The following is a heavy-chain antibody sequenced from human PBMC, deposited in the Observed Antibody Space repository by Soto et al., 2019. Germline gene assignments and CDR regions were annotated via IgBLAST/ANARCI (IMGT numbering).Heavy chain of an antibody. CDR1: GFTFSSYA. CDR2: ISYDGSNK. Sequence: GGSLRLSCAASGFTFSSYAMHWVRQAPGKGLEWVAVISYDGSNKYYADSVKGRFTISRDNSKNTLYLQMNSLRAEDTAVYYCARDYRITMIVVVPLSAIDYWGQGTLVTVSS. D-gene: IGHD3-22*01. J-gene: IGHJ4*02. CDR3: ARDYRITMIVVVPLSAIDY. V-gene: IGHV3-30-3*01.